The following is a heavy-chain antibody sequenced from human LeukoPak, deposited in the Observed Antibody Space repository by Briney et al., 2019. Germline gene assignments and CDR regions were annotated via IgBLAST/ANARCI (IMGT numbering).Heavy chain of an antibody. CDR3: ARISRITFGELPDY. CDR1: GFSFSSSGMG. J-gene: IGHJ4*02. Sequence: GPTLVNPTQTLTLTCTFSGFSFSSSGMGVSWIRQPPGKALESPARIDWDDDKYYSTSLKTRLTISKDTSKNQVVLTMTNMDPVDTATYYCARISRITFGELPDYWGQGTLVTVSS. D-gene: IGHD3-16*01. CDR2: IDWDDDK. V-gene: IGHV2-70*11.